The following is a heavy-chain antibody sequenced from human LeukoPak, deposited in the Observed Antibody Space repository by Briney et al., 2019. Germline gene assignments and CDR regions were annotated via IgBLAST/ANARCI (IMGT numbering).Heavy chain of an antibody. J-gene: IGHJ4*02. Sequence: GGSLRLSCAASGFTVSSNYMGWVRQAPGKGLDWVSVIYSGGSAYYAESVKGRYTISRDSSKNTLHLQMNSLTAEDTAVYYCARGSSLAAVARGFDYWGQGTLVTVSS. V-gene: IGHV3-66*02. D-gene: IGHD6-19*01. CDR3: ARGSSLAAVARGFDY. CDR2: IYSGGSA. CDR1: GFTVSSNY.